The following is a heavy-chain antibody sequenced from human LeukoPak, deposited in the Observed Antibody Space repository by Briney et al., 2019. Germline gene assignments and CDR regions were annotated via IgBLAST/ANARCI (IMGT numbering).Heavy chain of an antibody. J-gene: IGHJ4*02. D-gene: IGHD2-21*02. Sequence: SVKVSCKASGYTFTGYYIHWVRQAPGQGLEWMGWINANSGGTNYAQKFQGRVTMTRDTSISTAYMELGRLRSDDTAVYYCATTYCGGDCYSGALDYWGQGTLVTVSS. CDR2: INANSGGT. CDR1: GYTFTGYY. V-gene: IGHV1-2*02. CDR3: ATTYCGGDCYSGALDY.